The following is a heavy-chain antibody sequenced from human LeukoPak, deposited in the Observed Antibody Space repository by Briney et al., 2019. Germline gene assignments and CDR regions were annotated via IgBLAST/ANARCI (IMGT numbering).Heavy chain of an antibody. CDR2: IKTKVDGGTA. CDR1: GFTFSNAW. J-gene: IGHJ4*02. CDR3: ATGNMYF. V-gene: IGHV3-15*01. Sequence: GGSLRLSCAASGFTFSNAWMSWVRQAPGKGLEWVGRIKTKVDGGTADYGTVVKGRFNISRDDSQNTLFLQVDSLKTEDTAVYYCATGNMYFWGQGILVIVTS. D-gene: IGHD2/OR15-2a*01.